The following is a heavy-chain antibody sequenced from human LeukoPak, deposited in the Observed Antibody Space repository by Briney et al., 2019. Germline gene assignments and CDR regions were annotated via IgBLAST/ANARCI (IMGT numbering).Heavy chain of an antibody. Sequence: SQTLSLTCAVSGGSISSGGYSWSWIRQHPGKGLEWIGYIFYSGSTYYTPSLKSRITISVDTSKNQFSLKLSSVTAADTAVYYCARLGADYGDYSGSNYFYGMDVWGQGTTVTVSS. CDR1: GGSISSGGYS. CDR3: ARLGADYGDYSGSNYFYGMDV. CDR2: IFYSGST. J-gene: IGHJ6*02. D-gene: IGHD4-17*01. V-gene: IGHV4-31*11.